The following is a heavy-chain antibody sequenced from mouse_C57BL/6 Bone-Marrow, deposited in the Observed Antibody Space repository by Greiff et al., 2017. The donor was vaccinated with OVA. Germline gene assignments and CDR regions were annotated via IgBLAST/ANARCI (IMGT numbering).Heavy chain of an antibody. J-gene: IGHJ2*01. Sequence: EVQLVESGPELVKPGASVKMSCKASGYTFTDYNMHWVKQSHGKSLEWIGYINPNNGGTSYNQKFKGKATLTVNKSSSTAYMELRSLTSEDSAVYYCARMMGYYFDYWGQGTTLTVSS. CDR2: INPNNGGT. CDR3: ARMMGYYFDY. CDR1: GYTFTDYN. D-gene: IGHD2-3*01. V-gene: IGHV1-22*01.